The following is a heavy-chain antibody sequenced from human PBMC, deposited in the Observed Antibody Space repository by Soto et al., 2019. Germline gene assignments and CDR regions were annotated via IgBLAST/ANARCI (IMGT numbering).Heavy chain of an antibody. CDR2: ISAGGAST. V-gene: IGHV3-23*01. Sequence: EVQLLESGGGLVQPGGSLRLSCAASGFIFSNYAMNWVRQAPGKGLEWVSAISAGGASTYYADSVKGRFTISRDYSKNTLERQRNSLRSKYTTVYYCADRGDDFWSDHYYYFGLCGQRILVIV. CDR1: GFIFSNYA. CDR3: ADRGDDFWSDHYYYFGL. J-gene: IGHJ4*02. D-gene: IGHD3-3*01.